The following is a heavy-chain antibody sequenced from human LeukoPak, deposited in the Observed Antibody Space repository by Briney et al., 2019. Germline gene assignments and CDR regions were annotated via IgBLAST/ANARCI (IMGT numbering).Heavy chain of an antibody. CDR3: AKWGDYDVLTGYYVSDY. D-gene: IGHD3-9*01. J-gene: IGHJ4*02. V-gene: IGHV3-23*01. CDR2: ITGGGSGI. Sequence: PGASLRLSCAASGFTFSNYAMSWVRQAPGKGLEWVAAITGGGSGIYYADSMKSRFTISRDNSKNTLYLQINGLRAEDTAVYYSAKWGDYDVLTGYYVSDYWGQGTLVTVSS. CDR1: GFTFSNYA.